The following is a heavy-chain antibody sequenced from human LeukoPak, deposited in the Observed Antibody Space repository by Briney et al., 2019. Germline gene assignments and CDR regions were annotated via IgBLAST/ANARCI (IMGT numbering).Heavy chain of an antibody. CDR1: GGSISSSSYY. V-gene: IGHV4-39*01. CDR2: IYYSGST. J-gene: IGHJ4*02. Sequence: SETLSLTCTVSGGSISSSSYYWGWIRQPPGKGLEWIGSIYYSGSTCYNPSLKSRVTISVDTSKNQFSLKLSSVTAADTAVYYCARYPRNSSGFDYWGQGTLVTVSS. D-gene: IGHD6-19*01. CDR3: ARYPRNSSGFDY.